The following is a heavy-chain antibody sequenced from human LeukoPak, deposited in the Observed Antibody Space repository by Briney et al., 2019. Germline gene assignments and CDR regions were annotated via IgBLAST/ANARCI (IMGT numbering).Heavy chain of an antibody. CDR1: GFTFSSHA. D-gene: IGHD7-27*01. Sequence: PGGSLRLSCAASGFTFSSHAMSWVRRAPGKGLEWISAIKDNAASTYYATSVKGRFTISRDNSKSTLYLQMDSLRAEDTAVYYCAKPAIWGYYGMDVWGPGTTVTISS. CDR2: IKDNAAST. V-gene: IGHV3-23*01. J-gene: IGHJ6*02. CDR3: AKPAIWGYYGMDV.